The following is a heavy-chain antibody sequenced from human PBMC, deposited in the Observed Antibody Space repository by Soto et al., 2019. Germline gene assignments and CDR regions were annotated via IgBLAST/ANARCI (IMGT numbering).Heavy chain of an antibody. Sequence: GGSLRLSCAASGFTFSSYAMSWVRQAPGKGLEWVSAISGSGGSTYYADSVKGRFTISRDNSKNTLYLQMNSLRAEDTAVYYSAKVPSSYSSSWYLPHYYMDVWGKGTTVTVSS. CDR1: GFTFSSYA. D-gene: IGHD6-13*01. CDR2: ISGSGGST. CDR3: AKVPSSYSSSWYLPHYYMDV. V-gene: IGHV3-23*01. J-gene: IGHJ6*03.